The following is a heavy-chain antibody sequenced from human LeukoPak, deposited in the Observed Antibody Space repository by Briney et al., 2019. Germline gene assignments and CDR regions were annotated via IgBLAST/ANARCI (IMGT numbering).Heavy chain of an antibody. V-gene: IGHV1-18*01. CDR3: ARSFPHVVVVPAAIPLDY. CDR1: GYTFTSYG. J-gene: IGHJ4*02. Sequence: ASVKVSCKASGYTFTSYGISWVRQAPGQGLEWMGWISAYNGNTNYAQKLQGRVTMTTDTSTSTGYMELRSLRSDDPAVYYCARSFPHVVVVPAAIPLDYWGQGTLVTVSS. CDR2: ISAYNGNT. D-gene: IGHD2-2*02.